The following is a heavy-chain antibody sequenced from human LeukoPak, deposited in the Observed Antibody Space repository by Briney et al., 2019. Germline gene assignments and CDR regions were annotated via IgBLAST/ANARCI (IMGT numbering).Heavy chain of an antibody. V-gene: IGHV3-30-3*01. D-gene: IGHD3-22*01. Sequence: PGGSLLLSCAASGFPFSSYAMHWVRPAPGKGLEWVAVISYDGSNKYYADSVKGRFTISRDNSKNTLYLQMNSLRAEDTAVYYCARDPYDSSGYSYFDYWGQGTLVTVSS. CDR1: GFPFSSYA. CDR2: ISYDGSNK. CDR3: ARDPYDSSGYSYFDY. J-gene: IGHJ4*02.